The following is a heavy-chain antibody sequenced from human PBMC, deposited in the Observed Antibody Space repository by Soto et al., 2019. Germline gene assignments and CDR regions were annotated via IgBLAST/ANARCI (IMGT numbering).Heavy chain of an antibody. CDR2: ISHSGTT. Sequence: SETLSLTCTVSGASISSNNWWSWVRRTPGKGLEWIGEISHSGTTNYNPSLKSRVTISVDTSKNQFSLKLISVTAADTAVYYCARGVAASMIVVITTWFDPWGQGTPVTVSS. D-gene: IGHD3-22*01. CDR3: ARGVAASMIVVITTWFDP. CDR1: GASISSNNW. V-gene: IGHV4-4*02. J-gene: IGHJ5*02.